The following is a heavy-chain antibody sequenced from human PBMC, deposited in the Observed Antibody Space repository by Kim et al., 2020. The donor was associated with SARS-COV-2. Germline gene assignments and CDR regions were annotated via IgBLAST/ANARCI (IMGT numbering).Heavy chain of an antibody. CDR3: AKGFNIAVRNYGMDV. J-gene: IGHJ6*02. V-gene: IGHV3-23*01. Sequence: GGSLRLSCAASGFTFSSYAMSWVRQSPGKGLEWVSAIRGSGGSTYYADSVKGRFTISRDNFKNTLYLQMNTLRAEDTAVYYCAKGFNIAVRNYGMDVWGQGTTVTVSS. CDR1: GFTFSSYA. D-gene: IGHD6-6*01. CDR2: IRGSGGST.